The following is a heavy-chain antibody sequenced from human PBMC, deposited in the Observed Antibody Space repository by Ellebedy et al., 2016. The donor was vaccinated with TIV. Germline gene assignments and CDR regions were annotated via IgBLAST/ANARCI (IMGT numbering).Heavy chain of an antibody. CDR1: GLTFSSFA. V-gene: IGHV3-23*01. D-gene: IGHD1-14*01. CDR3: AKGRSGTYIHHAFDY. CDR2: FSDST. Sequence: GESLKISCAASGLTFSSFAMSWVRQAPGKGLEWVSHFSDSTYYADSVKGRFTISRDNSKNTLYLQMNSLRAEDTAIYYCAKGRSGTYIHHAFDYWGQGTLVTVPS. J-gene: IGHJ4*02.